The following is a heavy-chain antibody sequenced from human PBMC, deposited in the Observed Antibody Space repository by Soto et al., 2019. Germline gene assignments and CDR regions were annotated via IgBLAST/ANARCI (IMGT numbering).Heavy chain of an antibody. CDR1: GDSGTSHY. Sequence: SLTCSFSGDSGTSHYLTWIRQSPEKGLEWIGYMHYTGFSHYNPSLKSRLTISVDRSKNQFTLQLTSVTVEDTAVDDGATSYGNAWYTDWGQGTQVTVSS. J-gene: IGHJ4*02. V-gene: IGHV4-59*02. D-gene: IGHD6-13*01. CDR2: MHYTGFS. CDR3: ATSYGNAWYTD.